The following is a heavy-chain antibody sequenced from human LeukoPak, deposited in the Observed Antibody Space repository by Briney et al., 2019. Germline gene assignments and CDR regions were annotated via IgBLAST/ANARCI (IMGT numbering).Heavy chain of an antibody. J-gene: IGHJ4*02. D-gene: IGHD6-13*01. CDR1: GGSISSSSYY. CDR3: AKGGSSWSEIDY. CDR2: ISGSGGYT. V-gene: IGHV3-23*01. Sequence: PSETLSLTCTVSGGSISSSSYYWGWIRQPPGKGLEWVSGISGSGGYTYYADSVKGRVTISRDNSKNTLYLQMNSLRAEDTAVYYCAKGGSSWSEIDYWGQGTLVTVSS.